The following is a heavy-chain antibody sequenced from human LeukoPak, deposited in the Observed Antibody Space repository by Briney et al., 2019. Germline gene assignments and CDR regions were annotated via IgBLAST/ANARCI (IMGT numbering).Heavy chain of an antibody. V-gene: IGHV5-51*01. Sequence: GESLKISCKGSGYSFTCYWIGWVRQMPGKGLEWMGIIYPGDSDTRYSPSFQGQVTISADKSISTAYLQWSSLKASDTAMYYCARPSGYGITGTTPLGYWGQGTLVTVSS. CDR2: IYPGDSDT. CDR3: ARPSGYGITGTTPLGY. D-gene: IGHD1-7*01. J-gene: IGHJ4*02. CDR1: GYSFTCYW.